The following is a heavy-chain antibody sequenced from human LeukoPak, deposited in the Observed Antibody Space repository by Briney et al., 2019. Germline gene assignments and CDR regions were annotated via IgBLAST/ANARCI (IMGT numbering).Heavy chain of an antibody. Sequence: ASVKVSCKASGYTFTGYYMHWMRQAPGQGLEWMGWINPNSGGTNYAQKFQGRVTMTRDTSISTAYMELSRLRSDDTAVYYCARAGDSSSWDNWFDPWGPGNLVTVSS. CDR1: GYTFTGYY. CDR3: ARAGDSSSWDNWFDP. D-gene: IGHD6-13*01. CDR2: INPNSGGT. V-gene: IGHV1-2*02. J-gene: IGHJ5*02.